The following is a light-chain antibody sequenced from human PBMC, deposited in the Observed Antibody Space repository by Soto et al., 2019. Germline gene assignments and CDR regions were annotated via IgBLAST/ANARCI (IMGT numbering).Light chain of an antibody. CDR2: DAA. Sequence: EIVLTQAPGTLSLSPGERATLSCRASQSVPSNYLDWSQHKPGQAPRILTHDAASRATGIPDRFSGSGSGTAFTLTMSRLEPEDFAVYYCHQPHESPFPFCPGTKVDIK. J-gene: IGKJ3*01. CDR1: QSVPSNY. V-gene: IGKV3-20*01. CDR3: HQPHESPFP.